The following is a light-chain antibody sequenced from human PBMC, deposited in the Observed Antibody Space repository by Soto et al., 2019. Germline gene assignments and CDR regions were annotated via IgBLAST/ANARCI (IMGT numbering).Light chain of an antibody. CDR3: AAWDDSLRGLV. V-gene: IGLV1-47*01. Sequence: QSVLTQPPAASGTPGQRVTISCSGGSSNIGSNFVYWYQQFPGTAPRVLIYKNIQRPSGIPVRFSGSKSGTSASLAISGLRSEDDADYYCAAWDDSLRGLVFGGGTKVTVL. CDR1: SSNIGSNF. J-gene: IGLJ2*01. CDR2: KNI.